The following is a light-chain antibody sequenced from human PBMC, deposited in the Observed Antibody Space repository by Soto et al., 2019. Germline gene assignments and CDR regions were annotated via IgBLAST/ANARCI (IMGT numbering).Light chain of an antibody. CDR2: AAS. V-gene: IGKV1-9*01. Sequence: DIQVTQSPSFLSASVGDRVTITCRASQGINIFLAWFQQKPGKAPNLLISAASTLQSCVPSRFSGSGSETEFTLTITSLQPEDSATYYCQQRNSYPRTFGQGTKVEIK. CDR1: QGINIF. J-gene: IGKJ2*01. CDR3: QQRNSYPRT.